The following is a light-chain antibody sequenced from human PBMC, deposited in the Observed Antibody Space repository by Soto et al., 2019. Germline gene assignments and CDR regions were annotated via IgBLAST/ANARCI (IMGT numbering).Light chain of an antibody. J-gene: IGKJ4*01. CDR1: QSVSSSY. CDR3: QQYGSSPLT. V-gene: IGKV3-20*01. CDR2: GAS. Sequence: EIVLRQSPGTLSLSPGERATLSCRASQSVSSSYLAWSQQKPGQAPRFLIYGASRRATGTPDRFSGSGSGTAFTLTISRLEPEDFAVYYCQQYGSSPLTFGGGTKVEIK.